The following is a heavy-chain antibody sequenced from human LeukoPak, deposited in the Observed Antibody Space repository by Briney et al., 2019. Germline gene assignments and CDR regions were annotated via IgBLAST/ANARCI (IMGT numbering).Heavy chain of an antibody. V-gene: IGHV4-59*01. CDR2: IYYSGTT. CDR1: GGSISSYY. CDR3: ARGTSSGWYGFDS. D-gene: IGHD6-19*01. Sequence: SETLSLTCTVSGGSISSYYWSWIRQPPGKGLEWIGYIYYSGTTNYNPYLKSRVTISVDTSKNQFSLKLNSVTAADTAVYYCARGTSSGWYGFDSWGQGTLVTVSS. J-gene: IGHJ4*02.